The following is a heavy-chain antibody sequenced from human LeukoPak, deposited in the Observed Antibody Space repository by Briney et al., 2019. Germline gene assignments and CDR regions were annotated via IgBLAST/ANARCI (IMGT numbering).Heavy chain of an antibody. CDR3: ARGHLRLWELSFKVVPLGY. CDR1: GYTFTGYY. CDR2: INPNSGGT. V-gene: IGHV1-2*02. J-gene: IGHJ4*02. D-gene: IGHD3-16*02. Sequence: GASVKVSCKASGYTFTGYYMHWVRQAPGQGLEWMGWINPNSGGTNYAQKFQGRVTMTRDTSISTAYMELSRLRSDDTAVYYCARGHLRLWELSFKVVPLGYWGQGTLVTVSS.